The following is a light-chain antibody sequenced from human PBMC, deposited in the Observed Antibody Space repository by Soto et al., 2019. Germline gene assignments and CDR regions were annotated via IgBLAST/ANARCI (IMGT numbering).Light chain of an antibody. CDR2: EVN. J-gene: IGLJ2*01. CDR1: GSDIGGYNF. Sequence: QSALTQPPSASGSPGQSVTISCTGTGSDIGGYNFVSWYQQHPGKVPKLIIYEVNKRPSGVPDRFSGSKSGNTASLTVSGLQADDEADYYCSSYAGSNNLVFGGGTKLTVL. V-gene: IGLV2-8*01. CDR3: SSYAGSNNLV.